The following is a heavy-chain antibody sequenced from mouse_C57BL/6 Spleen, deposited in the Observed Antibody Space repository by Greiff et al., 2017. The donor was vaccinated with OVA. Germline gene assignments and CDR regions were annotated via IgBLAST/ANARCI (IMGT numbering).Heavy chain of an antibody. Sequence: QVQLQQSGAELVKPGASVKISCKASGYAFSSYWMNWVKQRPGKGLEWIGQIYPGDGDTNYNGKFKGKATLTADKSSSTAYMQLSSLTSEDSAVYFCARGRIHYSNSPYAMDYWGQGTSVTVSS. J-gene: IGHJ4*01. CDR2: IYPGDGDT. V-gene: IGHV1-80*01. D-gene: IGHD2-5*01. CDR1: GYAFSSYW. CDR3: ARGRIHYSNSPYAMDY.